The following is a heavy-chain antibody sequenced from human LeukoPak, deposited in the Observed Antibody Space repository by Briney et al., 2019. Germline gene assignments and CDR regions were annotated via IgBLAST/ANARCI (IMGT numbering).Heavy chain of an antibody. CDR1: GGSISSGSYY. CDR3: ARDPLLDY. V-gene: IGHV4-61*02. Sequence: PSETLSLTCTVSGGSISSGSYYWSWIRQPAGKGLEWIGRIYTSGSTNYNPSLKSRVTISVDTSKNQFSLKLSSVTAADTAVYYCARDPLLDYWGQGTLVTVSS. J-gene: IGHJ4*02. CDR2: IYTSGST.